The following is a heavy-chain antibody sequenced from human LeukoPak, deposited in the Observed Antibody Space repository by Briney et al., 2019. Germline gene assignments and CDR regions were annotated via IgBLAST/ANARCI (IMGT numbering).Heavy chain of an antibody. V-gene: IGHV3-15*01. CDR2: IKSKTDGGTT. J-gene: IGHJ4*02. D-gene: IGHD3-3*01. Sequence: GGSLRLPCAASGFTFSNAWMSWVRQAPGKGLEWVGRIKSKTDGGTTDYAAPVKGRFTISRDDSKNTLYLQMNSLKTEDTAVYYCTTATFYYDFWSGYSVDYWGQGTLVTVSS. CDR1: GFTFSNAW. CDR3: TTATFYYDFWSGYSVDY.